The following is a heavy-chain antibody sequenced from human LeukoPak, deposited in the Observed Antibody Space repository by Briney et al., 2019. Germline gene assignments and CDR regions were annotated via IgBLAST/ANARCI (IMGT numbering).Heavy chain of an antibody. J-gene: IGHJ3*02. Sequence: SQTLSLTCTVSGGSISSGGYYWSWIRQHPGKGLEWIGYIYYSGSTYYNPSLKSRVTISVDTSKNQFSLKLSSVTAADTAVYYCASLPYYDILTGYYEDDAFDIWGQGTMVTVSS. D-gene: IGHD3-9*01. CDR3: ASLPYYDILTGYYEDDAFDI. CDR1: GGSISSGGYY. V-gene: IGHV4-31*03. CDR2: IYYSGST.